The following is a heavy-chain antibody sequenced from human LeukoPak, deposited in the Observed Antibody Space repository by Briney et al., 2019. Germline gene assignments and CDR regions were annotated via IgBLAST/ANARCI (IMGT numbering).Heavy chain of an antibody. Sequence: GGSLRLSCSASGFAISVHHMHWVRQAPGKGLEYVSTIFANGHVTSYAASVKGRFTTSRDDSKNTVYLQMNSLRAEDTAVYYCARDRAAADLDYWGQGTLVTVSS. D-gene: IGHD6-13*01. CDR3: ARDRAAADLDY. CDR2: IFANGHVT. CDR1: GFAISVHH. J-gene: IGHJ4*02. V-gene: IGHV3-64*04.